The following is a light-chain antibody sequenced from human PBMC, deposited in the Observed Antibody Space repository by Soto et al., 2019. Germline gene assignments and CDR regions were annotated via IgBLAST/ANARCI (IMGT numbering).Light chain of an antibody. V-gene: IGKV1-39*01. CDR1: QSTSSY. CDR2: ASS. Sequence: DIQMTQSPSSLSASVGDRVTITCRASQSTSSYLHWYQQKPGKAPKLLIYASSNLQSGVPSRFSSSGSGTDFPLTISSLQTEDFATYYCQQSYSTPRTFGQGTKLEIK. CDR3: QQSYSTPRT. J-gene: IGKJ2*01.